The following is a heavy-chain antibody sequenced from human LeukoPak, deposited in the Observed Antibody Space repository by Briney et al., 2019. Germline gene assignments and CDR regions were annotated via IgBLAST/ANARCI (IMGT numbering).Heavy chain of an antibody. J-gene: IGHJ6*03. CDR3: ARGGYDYVWGSYRSLYYYYYMDV. D-gene: IGHD3-16*02. Sequence: SETLSLTCAVYGGSFSGYYWSWIRQPPGKGLEWIGEINHSGSTNYNPSLKSRVTISVDTSKNQFSLKLSSVTAADTAVYYCARGGYDYVWGSYRSLYYYYYMDVWGKGTTVTVSS. V-gene: IGHV4-34*01. CDR2: INHSGST. CDR1: GGSFSGYY.